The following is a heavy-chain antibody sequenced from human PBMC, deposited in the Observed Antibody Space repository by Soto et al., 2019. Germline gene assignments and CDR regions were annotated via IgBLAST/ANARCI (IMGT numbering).Heavy chain of an antibody. CDR3: AKDRRRVRSYHYYGMDV. J-gene: IGHJ6*02. V-gene: IGHV3-30*18. Sequence: QVQLVESGGGVVQPGRSLRLSCAASGFTFSSYGMHWVRQAPGKGLEWVAVISYDGSNKYYADSVKGRFTISRDNSKNAVYLQMKSLSAEDTAVYYCAKDRRRVRSYHYYGMDVWGQGNTVTV. D-gene: IGHD3-16*01. CDR1: GFTFSSYG. CDR2: ISYDGSNK.